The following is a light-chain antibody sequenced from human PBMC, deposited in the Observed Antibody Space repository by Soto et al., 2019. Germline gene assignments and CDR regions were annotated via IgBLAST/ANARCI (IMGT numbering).Light chain of an antibody. V-gene: IGKV3-20*01. J-gene: IGKJ1*01. CDR2: VSS. Sequence: EIVLTQSPGTLSLSPGERATLSCRASQSVSDTYLAWYQQKPGQPPRLLIYVSSNRATGIPDMFSGSGSGTDFTLTVSRLEPEDFAVYYCQFGTLVWTFGQGTKVEIK. CDR3: QFGTLVWT. CDR1: QSVSDTY.